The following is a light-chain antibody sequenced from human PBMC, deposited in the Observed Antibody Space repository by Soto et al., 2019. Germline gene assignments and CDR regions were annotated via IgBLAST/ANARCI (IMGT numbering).Light chain of an antibody. J-gene: IGKJ1*01. Sequence: DIQMTQSPSTLSASVGDTVTITCRASQSIDTWLAWHQQKPGRAPKLLISKESTLESGVPSRFSGSGSGTDFTLTISGLQPDDFAIYYCQQYNSYRAFGQGTKVDIK. CDR3: QQYNSYRA. CDR2: KES. V-gene: IGKV1-5*03. CDR1: QSIDTW.